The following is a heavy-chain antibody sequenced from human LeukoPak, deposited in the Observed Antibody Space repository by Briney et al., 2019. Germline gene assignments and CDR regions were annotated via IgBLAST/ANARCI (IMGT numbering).Heavy chain of an antibody. D-gene: IGHD3-10*01. V-gene: IGHV4-34*01. CDR1: GGSFSGYY. J-gene: IGHJ6*03. CDR2: INHSGST. CDR3: GRVRGPARVFYYYLDV. Sequence: SETLSLTCAVYGGSFSGYYWSWIRQPPGKGLEWCGEINHSGSTNYNTSPKSRVTISVQTSNNQFSLKLSSRTSAYTAAYYSGRVRGPARVFYYYLDVWGKGTTVTVSS.